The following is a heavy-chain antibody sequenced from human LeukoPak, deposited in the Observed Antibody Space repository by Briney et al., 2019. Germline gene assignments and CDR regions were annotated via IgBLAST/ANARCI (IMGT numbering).Heavy chain of an antibody. J-gene: IGHJ4*02. CDR1: GGSISSADYY. V-gene: IGHV4-30-4*01. CDR3: ARAPLSTAFDY. Sequence: PSQTLSLTCTVSGGSISSADYYWSWIGQPPGKGLEWIGYLYYSGTTYYNPSLRSRVTISVDTSKNQFSLKLSSVTAADTAVYYCARAPLSTAFDYWGQGTLVTVSS. CDR2: LYYSGTT. D-gene: IGHD5-18*01.